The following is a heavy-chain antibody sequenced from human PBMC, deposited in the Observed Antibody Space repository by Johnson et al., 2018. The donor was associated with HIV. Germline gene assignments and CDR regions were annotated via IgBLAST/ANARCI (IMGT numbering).Heavy chain of an antibody. CDR3: ARGGIAAKEPWRAFDI. CDR1: GFTFSSYG. CDR2: ISYDGSNK. Sequence: QVQLVESGGGVVQPGRSLRLSCAASGFTFSSYGMHWVRQAPGKGLEWVAVISYDGSNKYHADSVKGRFTISRDNSKNTLYLQMNSLRAEDTAVYYCARGGIAAKEPWRAFDIWGQGTMVTVSS. J-gene: IGHJ3*02. D-gene: IGHD6-13*01. V-gene: IGHV3-30*03.